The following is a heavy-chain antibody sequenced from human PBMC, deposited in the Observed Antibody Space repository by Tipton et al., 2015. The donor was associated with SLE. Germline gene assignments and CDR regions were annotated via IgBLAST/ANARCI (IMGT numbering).Heavy chain of an antibody. CDR3: ATSSYSYGSGTYYFDY. J-gene: IGHJ4*02. V-gene: IGHV4-59*11. CDR1: GGSITSHY. Sequence: TLSLTCTVSGGSITSHYWNWIRQPPGKGLEWIGYIYHSGSTNYNPSLKSRVTMSVDASKNQFSLNLTSVTAADTAVYFCATSSYSYGSGTYYFDYWGQGALVSVSS. D-gene: IGHD3-10*01. CDR2: IYHSGST.